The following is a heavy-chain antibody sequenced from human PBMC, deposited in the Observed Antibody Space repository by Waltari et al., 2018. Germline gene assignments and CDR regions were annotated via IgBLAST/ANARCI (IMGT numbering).Heavy chain of an antibody. D-gene: IGHD3-16*01. CDR1: GNPFGGDY. Sequence: QVHLVQSGAEVKKSGASVKVSCKASGNPFGGDYLYWVRQAPGQGLEWMGWINPTNGVTNYAQKFQGRVTMTRDTSINSVYMDLSRLRSDDTAVYFCARGLGGSSPFDYWGRGTLVTVSS. J-gene: IGHJ4*02. CDR3: ARGLGGSSPFDY. CDR2: INPTNGVT. V-gene: IGHV1-2*02.